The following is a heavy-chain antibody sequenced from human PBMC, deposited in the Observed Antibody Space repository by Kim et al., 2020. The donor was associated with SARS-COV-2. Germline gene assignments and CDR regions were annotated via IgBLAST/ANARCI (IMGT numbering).Heavy chain of an antibody. J-gene: IGHJ1*01. D-gene: IGHD3-22*01. CDR3: ATVVFYYDAGYFKN. Sequence: ADSVKGKPILSRDHSKNTLYLQMNSLRAEDTAVYYCATVVFYYDAGYFKNWGQGTLVIVSS. V-gene: IGHV3-66*01.